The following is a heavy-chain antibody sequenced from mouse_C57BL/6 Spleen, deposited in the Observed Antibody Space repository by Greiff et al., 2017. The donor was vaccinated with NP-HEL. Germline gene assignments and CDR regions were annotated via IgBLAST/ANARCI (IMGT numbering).Heavy chain of an antibody. J-gene: IGHJ1*03. Sequence: DVHLVESGGGLVKPGGSLKLSCAASGFTFSSYTMSWVRQTPEKRLEWVATISGGGGNTYYPDSVKGRFTISRDNAKNTLYLQMSSLRSEDTALYYCARHYYGSSSWYFDVWGTGTTVTVSS. CDR2: ISGGGGNT. CDR1: GFTFSSYT. D-gene: IGHD1-1*01. CDR3: ARHYYGSSSWYFDV. V-gene: IGHV5-9*01.